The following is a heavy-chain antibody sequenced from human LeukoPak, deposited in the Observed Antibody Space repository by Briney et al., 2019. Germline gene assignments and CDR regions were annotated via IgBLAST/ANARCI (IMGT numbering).Heavy chain of an antibody. CDR1: GFTFSSYA. Sequence: GGSLRLSCAASGFTFSSYAMNWVRQAPGKGLEWVAAISGGGSTTYYADSVKGRFTISRDNAKNTLFLQMNSLTAEDTAMYSCARPRIDYCSGGSCFDAFDIWGEGTMLTVCS. J-gene: IGHJ3*02. CDR3: ARPRIDYCSGGSCFDAFDI. V-gene: IGHV3-23*01. D-gene: IGHD2-15*01. CDR2: ISGGGSTT.